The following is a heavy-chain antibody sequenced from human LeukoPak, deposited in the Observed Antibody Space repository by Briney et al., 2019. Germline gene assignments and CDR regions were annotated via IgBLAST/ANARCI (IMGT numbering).Heavy chain of an antibody. CDR3: VTPYYYNSSGYYFGPDY. Sequence: GGSLRLSCTASGFTFTNAWMNWVRQAPGKGLEWVGRIKSKIDGGTTDYAAPVKGRFTISRDDSKNTLFLQMNSLKSEDTAVYYCVTPYYYNSSGYYFGPDYWGQGTLVTVSS. CDR2: IKSKIDGGTT. J-gene: IGHJ4*02. V-gene: IGHV3-15*07. CDR1: GFTFTNAW. D-gene: IGHD3-22*01.